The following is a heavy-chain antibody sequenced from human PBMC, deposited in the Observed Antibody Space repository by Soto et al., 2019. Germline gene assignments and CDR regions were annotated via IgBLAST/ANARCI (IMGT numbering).Heavy chain of an antibody. CDR1: GGSISSYY. Sequence: QVQLQESGPGLVKPSETLSLTCTVSGGSISSYYWSWIRQPPGKGLEWIGYIYYSGSTNYNPSLKSRVTISVDTSKNQFSLKLSSVTAADTAVYCCASLSSGWSFPRDYWGQGTLVTVSS. J-gene: IGHJ4*02. D-gene: IGHD6-19*01. CDR2: IYYSGST. CDR3: ASLSSGWSFPRDY. V-gene: IGHV4-59*01.